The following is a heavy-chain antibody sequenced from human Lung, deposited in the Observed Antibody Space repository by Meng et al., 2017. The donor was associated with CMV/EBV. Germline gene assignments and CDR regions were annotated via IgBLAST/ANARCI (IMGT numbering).Heavy chain of an antibody. V-gene: IGHV1-8*01. CDR1: GYTFTSYD. CDR3: ATGVADFEY. CDR2: MNPNRCTT. J-gene: IGHJ4*02. Sequence: QGELVPSGAEVKKPGASVKVSCKASGYTFTSYDINWVRQGTGQGLEWMGWMNPNRCTTGYAQKFQGRVTMTRNISKSTAYMDLSSLRSEDTAVYYCATGVADFEYWGQGTLVTVSS. D-gene: IGHD6-19*01.